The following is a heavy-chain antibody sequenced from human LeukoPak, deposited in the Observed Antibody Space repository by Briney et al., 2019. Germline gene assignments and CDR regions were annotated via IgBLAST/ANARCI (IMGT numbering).Heavy chain of an antibody. CDR3: AREKDGPRVTIFGVAPSYFDY. CDR1: GYTFTTHN. J-gene: IGHJ4*02. D-gene: IGHD3-3*01. CDR2: ISAYNGNT. V-gene: IGHV1-18*01. Sequence: ASVKVSCKASGYTFTTHNINWVRQAPGQGLEWMGRISAYNGNTNSAQKFQGKVAMTTDTSTNTAYMELRSLTSDDTAVYYCAREKDGPRVTIFGVAPSYFDYWGQGTLVTVSS.